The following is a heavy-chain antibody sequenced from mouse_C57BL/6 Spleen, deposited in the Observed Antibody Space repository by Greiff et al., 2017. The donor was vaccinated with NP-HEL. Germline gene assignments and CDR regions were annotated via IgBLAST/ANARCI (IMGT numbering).Heavy chain of an antibody. Sequence: EVQLVESGGGLVKPGGSLKLSCAASGFTFSDYGMHWVRQAPEKGLEWVAYISSGSSTIYYADTVKGRFTISRDNAKNTLFLQMTSLRSEDTAMYYCARPGYYGSIAWFAYWGQGTLVTVSA. CDR3: ARPGYYGSIAWFAY. D-gene: IGHD1-1*01. J-gene: IGHJ3*01. CDR1: GFTFSDYG. V-gene: IGHV5-17*01. CDR2: ISSGSSTI.